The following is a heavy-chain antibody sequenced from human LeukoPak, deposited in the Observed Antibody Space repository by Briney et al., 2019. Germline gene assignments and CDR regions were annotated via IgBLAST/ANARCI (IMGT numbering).Heavy chain of an antibody. D-gene: IGHD3-10*01. CDR2: IKSKSDGGTT. CDR3: GWGSGRADFDY. V-gene: IGHV3-15*01. CDR1: GFTFSNAW. J-gene: IGHJ4*02. Sequence: GSLRLSCAASGFTFSNAWMSWVRQAPGKGLEWVGRIKSKSDGGTTDYGAPVKGRFTISRDDSKNTLYLQMNSQKTEDTAVYYCGWGSGRADFDYWGQGTLVTVSS.